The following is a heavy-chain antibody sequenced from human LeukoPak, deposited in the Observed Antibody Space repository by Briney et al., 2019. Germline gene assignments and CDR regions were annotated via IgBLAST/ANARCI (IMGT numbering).Heavy chain of an antibody. CDR3: ARSRYCSGGSCYVGYGMDV. CDR1: GGSISSGDYY. D-gene: IGHD2-15*01. V-gene: IGHV4-30-4*01. J-gene: IGHJ6*02. CDR2: IYYSGST. Sequence: SETLSLTCTVSGGSISSGDYYWSWIRQPPGKGLEWIGYIYYSGSTYYNPSLKSRVTISVDTSKNQFSLKLSSVTAADTAVYYCARSRYCSGGSCYVGYGMDVWGQGTTVTVSS.